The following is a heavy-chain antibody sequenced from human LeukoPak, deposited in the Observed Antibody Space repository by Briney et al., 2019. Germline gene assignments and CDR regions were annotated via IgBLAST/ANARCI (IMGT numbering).Heavy chain of an antibody. J-gene: IGHJ4*02. D-gene: IGHD1-26*01. CDR3: AREERGCFDY. CDR2: THYSGST. V-gene: IGHV4-59*01. CDR1: GGSISTYY. Sequence: PSETLSLTCTVSGGSISTYYWSWIRQPPGKGLEWIGYTHYSGSTKYNPSLKSRVTISVDTSKNQFSLKLSSVTAADTAVYYCAREERGCFDYWGQGTLVTVSS.